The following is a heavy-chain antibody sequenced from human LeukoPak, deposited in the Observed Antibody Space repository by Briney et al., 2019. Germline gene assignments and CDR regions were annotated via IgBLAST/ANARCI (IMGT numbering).Heavy chain of an antibody. D-gene: IGHD2-15*01. CDR1: GFTFSSYS. Sequence: GGALRLSCAASGFTFSSYSMNWGRQAPGKGLEWVAAISSSSGYIYYADSVKGRFTISRDNAKNSLSLQMHSLRAEDTAVSYCARARLISANWFDPWGQGTLVTVSS. J-gene: IGHJ5*02. CDR2: ISSSSGYI. CDR3: ARARLISANWFDP. V-gene: IGHV3-21*01.